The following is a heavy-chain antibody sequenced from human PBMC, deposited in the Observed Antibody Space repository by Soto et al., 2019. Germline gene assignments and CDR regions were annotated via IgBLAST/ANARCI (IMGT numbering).Heavy chain of an antibody. CDR1: GGSITSDDYY. J-gene: IGHJ4*02. V-gene: IGHV4-30-4*01. Sequence: QVQLQESGPGLVKPSQSLSLTCTVSGGSITSDDYYWSWIRQPPGRGLEWLGSIFYSGSTHYNPSLKSRFIISLDTSKKQVSLKLSSVTAADTAVYYCASANCGGDCSYRHDRYYFESWGQGTLVTVSS. CDR2: IFYSGST. CDR3: ASANCGGDCSYRHDRYYFES. D-gene: IGHD2-21*02.